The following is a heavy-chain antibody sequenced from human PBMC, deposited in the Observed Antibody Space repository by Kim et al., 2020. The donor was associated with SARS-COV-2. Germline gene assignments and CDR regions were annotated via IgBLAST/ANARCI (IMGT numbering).Heavy chain of an antibody. V-gene: IGHV3-23*01. CDR2: ISCSGDSA. CDR1: GFTFSAYG. D-gene: IGHD2-2*01. J-gene: IGHJ5*02. Sequence: GGSLRLFCVASGFTFSAYGMSWVRQAPGQGLQWVSAISCSGDSAEYVDSVKGRFTTSRDNSKNTVYLQMNSLRVEDTAVYYCAKASTNAWVLYHCGQGAL. CDR3: AKASTNAWVLYH.